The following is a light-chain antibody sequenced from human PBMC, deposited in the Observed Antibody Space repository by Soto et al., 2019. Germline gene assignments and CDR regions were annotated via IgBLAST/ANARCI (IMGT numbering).Light chain of an antibody. CDR3: QQYGSSPIT. CDR1: QSVSSSY. V-gene: IGKV3D-20*01. Sequence: EIVLTQSPAPLSLSPGERATLSCGASQSVSSSYLAWYQQKPGLAPRLLIYDASSRATGIPDRFSGSGSGTDFTLTISRLEPEDFAVYYCQQYGSSPITFGQGTRLEI. J-gene: IGKJ5*01. CDR2: DAS.